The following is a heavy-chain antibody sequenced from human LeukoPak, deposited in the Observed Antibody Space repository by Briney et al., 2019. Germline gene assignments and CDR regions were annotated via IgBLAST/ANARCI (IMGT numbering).Heavy chain of an antibody. J-gene: IGHJ4*02. D-gene: IGHD3-22*01. CDR1: GYTFTSYG. Sequence: ASVKGSCKASGYTFTSYGISWVRQAPGQGLEWMGWISAYNGNTNYAQKLQGRVTMTTDTSTSTAYMELRSLRSDDTAVYYCARDPYYYDSSGYYDWGQGTLVTVSS. V-gene: IGHV1-18*01. CDR3: ARDPYYYDSSGYYD. CDR2: ISAYNGNT.